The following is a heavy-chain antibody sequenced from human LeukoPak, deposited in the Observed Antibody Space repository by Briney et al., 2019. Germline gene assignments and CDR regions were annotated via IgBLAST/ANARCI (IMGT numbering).Heavy chain of an antibody. CDR3: ARRSSNPVGAIDY. CDR2: FTYGGGT. V-gene: IGHV4-39*01. Sequence: SETLSLTCTVSGGSIRNSNYYWGWIRQPPGKGLEWIGSFTYGGGTYYNPSLKSRVTISVDTSKNQFSLKVTSVTAADTAVYYCARRSSNPVGAIDYWGQGTLVIVSS. CDR1: GGSIRNSNYY. D-gene: IGHD1-26*01. J-gene: IGHJ4*02.